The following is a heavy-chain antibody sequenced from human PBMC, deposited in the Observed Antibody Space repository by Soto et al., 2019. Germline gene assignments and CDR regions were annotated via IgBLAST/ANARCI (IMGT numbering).Heavy chain of an antibody. CDR2: IYTNGDT. CDR1: GGSITSYY. V-gene: IGHV4-4*07. Sequence: SETLSLTCAVSGGSITSYYWSWIRQPAGKGLEWIGRIYTNGDTNYNPSLKSRVTMSVDTSKNQFSLNLSSVTAADTAVYYCARDYYGSGSRFDYWGQGTQVTVSS. CDR3: ARDYYGSGSRFDY. J-gene: IGHJ4*02. D-gene: IGHD3-10*01.